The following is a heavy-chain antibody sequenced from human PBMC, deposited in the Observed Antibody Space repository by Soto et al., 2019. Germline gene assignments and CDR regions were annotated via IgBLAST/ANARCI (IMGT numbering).Heavy chain of an antibody. Sequence: GALILSCAASGFTFSYYYMTLIRQAPGQGLEWVSYISSGGSSIYYADSVKGRFTISRDNAKNSLYLQMNSLRAEDTAMYYCASLAIGTIIRGAPDFWGQGTPVTVSS. CDR1: GFTFSYYY. CDR3: ASLAIGTIIRGAPDF. CDR2: ISSGGSSI. J-gene: IGHJ4*02. V-gene: IGHV3-11*01. D-gene: IGHD3-10*01.